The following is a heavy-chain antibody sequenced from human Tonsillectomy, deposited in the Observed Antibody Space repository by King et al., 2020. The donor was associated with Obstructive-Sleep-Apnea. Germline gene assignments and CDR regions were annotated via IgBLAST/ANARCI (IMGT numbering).Heavy chain of an antibody. CDR3: ARDMSAYDSTSPAY. CDR1: GYTFTGYY. V-gene: IGHV1-2*02. CDR2: ISPNSGAT. J-gene: IGHJ4*02. Sequence: QLVQSGAEVKKPGASVKVSCKASGYTFTGYYIHWVRQAPGQGFEWMGWISPNSGATKYAQKVHDRVTMTRETSIGTAYMDLSRLRSDDTAIYYCARDMSAYDSTSPAYWGQGTQVTVSS. D-gene: IGHD3-10*01.